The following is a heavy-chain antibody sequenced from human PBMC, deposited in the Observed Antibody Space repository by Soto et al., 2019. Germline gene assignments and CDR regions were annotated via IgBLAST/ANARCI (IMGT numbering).Heavy chain of an antibody. CDR3: ARGGDYDFWSGTAPTFDY. J-gene: IGHJ4*02. Sequence: NHSETLSLTCTVSGCSINSYYWSWIRQPPGKGLEWIGYIYYSGSTNYNPSLKSRVTISVDTSKNQFSLKLSSVTAADTAVYYCARGGDYDFWSGTAPTFDYWGQGTLVTVSS. D-gene: IGHD3-3*01. CDR1: GCSINSYY. CDR2: IYYSGST. V-gene: IGHV4-59*01.